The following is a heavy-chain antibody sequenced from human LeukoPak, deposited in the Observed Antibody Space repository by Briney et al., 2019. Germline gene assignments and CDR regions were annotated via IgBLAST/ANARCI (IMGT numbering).Heavy chain of an antibody. Sequence: ASVKVSCKASGYTFTSYGISWVRQAPGQGLEWMGWINPNSGGTNYAQKFQGRVTMTRDTSISTAYMELSRLRSDDTAVYYCARGIRYCSGGSCPFDYWGQGTLVTVSS. CDR2: INPNSGGT. D-gene: IGHD2-15*01. CDR3: ARGIRYCSGGSCPFDY. J-gene: IGHJ4*02. V-gene: IGHV1-2*02. CDR1: GYTFTSYG.